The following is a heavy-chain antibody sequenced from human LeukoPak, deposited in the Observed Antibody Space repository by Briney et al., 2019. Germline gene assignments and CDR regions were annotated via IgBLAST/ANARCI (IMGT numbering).Heavy chain of an antibody. Sequence: KPSETLSLTCTVSGGSISSYYWSWIRQPPGKGLEWIGYIYYSGSTNYNPSLKSRVTISVDTSKNQFSLKLSSVTAADTAVYYCATLLSSSSDYWGQGTLVTVSS. CDR1: GGSISSYY. V-gene: IGHV4-59*01. CDR2: IYYSGST. J-gene: IGHJ4*02. D-gene: IGHD6-6*01. CDR3: ATLLSSSSDY.